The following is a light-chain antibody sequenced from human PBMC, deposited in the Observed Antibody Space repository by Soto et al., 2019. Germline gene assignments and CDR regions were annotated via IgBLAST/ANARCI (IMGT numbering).Light chain of an antibody. CDR3: QQYNTYSRT. V-gene: IGKV1-5*03. Sequence: DIQMTQSPSTLSASVGDRVTITCRASQSISNWLAWYQQRPGKAPKPLIYKASSLEGGVPSRFSGSGSGTEFTLTISSLQPDDFATYYCQQYNTYSRTFGQGTKVEIK. CDR2: KAS. CDR1: QSISNW. J-gene: IGKJ1*01.